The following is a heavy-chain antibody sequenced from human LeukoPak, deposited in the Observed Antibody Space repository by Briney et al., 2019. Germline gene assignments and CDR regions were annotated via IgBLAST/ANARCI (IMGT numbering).Heavy chain of an antibody. CDR1: GGSFSGYY. CDR2: INHSGST. D-gene: IGHD3-3*01. Sequence: SETLSLTCAVYGGSFSGYYWSWIRQPPGKGLEWNGEINHSGSTNYNPSLKSRITISVDTSKNQFSLKLSSVTAEDTAVYYCARRGTIFGVVINPFDYWGQGTLVTVSS. CDR3: ARRGTIFGVVINPFDY. V-gene: IGHV4-34*01. J-gene: IGHJ4*02.